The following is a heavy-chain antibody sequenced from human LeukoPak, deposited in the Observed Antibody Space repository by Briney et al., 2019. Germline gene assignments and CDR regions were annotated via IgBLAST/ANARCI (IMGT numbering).Heavy chain of an antibody. V-gene: IGHV4-34*01. CDR3: LQFLSGGYYAFDS. CDR1: SGSLRENY. Sequence: SETLSLTCNVSSGSLRENYWSWIRQSPGKGLEWIAEINHSGSTNYNPSLKSRVTISADTSKNQFSLRLSSVTAADTAVYSRLQFLSGGYYAFDSWGQGSQVSVSS. J-gene: IGHJ4*02. D-gene: IGHD3-3*01. CDR2: INHSGST.